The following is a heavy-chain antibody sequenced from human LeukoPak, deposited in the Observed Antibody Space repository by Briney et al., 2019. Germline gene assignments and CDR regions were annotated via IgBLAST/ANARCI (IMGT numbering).Heavy chain of an antibody. Sequence: SETLSLTCTVSGGSVSSGSYYWSWIRQPPGKGLEWIGYIYYSGSTNYNPSLKSRVTISVDTSKNQFSLKLSSVTAADTAVYYCAVGEYDSSGYYTCWGQGTLVTVSS. D-gene: IGHD3-22*01. CDR1: GGSVSSGSYY. CDR2: IYYSGST. CDR3: AVGEYDSSGYYTC. J-gene: IGHJ4*02. V-gene: IGHV4-61*01.